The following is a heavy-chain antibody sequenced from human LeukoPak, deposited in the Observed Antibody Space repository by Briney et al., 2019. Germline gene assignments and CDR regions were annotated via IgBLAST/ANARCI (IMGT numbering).Heavy chain of an antibody. V-gene: IGHV3-21*01. J-gene: IGHJ5*02. D-gene: IGHD2-15*01. CDR2: ISRSSSYI. Sequence: GGSLRLSCAASGFTFSSYSMNWVRQAPGKGLEWVSSISRSSSYIYYADSVKGRFTISRDNAKNSLYLQMNSLRAEDTAVYYCARDLNCSGGSCYSDWFDPWGQGTLVTVSS. CDR3: ARDLNCSGGSCYSDWFDP. CDR1: GFTFSSYS.